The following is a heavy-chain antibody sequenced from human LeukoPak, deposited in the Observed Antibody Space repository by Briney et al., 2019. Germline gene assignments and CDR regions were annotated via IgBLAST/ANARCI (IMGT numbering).Heavy chain of an antibody. CDR2: IYYSGST. Sequence: PSQTLSLTCTVSGGSISSGGYYWSWIRQHPGKGLEWIGYIYYSGSTYYNPSLKSRVTMSVDTSKNQFSLKLRSVTAADTAIYYCSTMKNYFDSSGYHWRDWFDPWGQGTLVTVSS. CDR1: GGSISSGGYY. J-gene: IGHJ5*02. D-gene: IGHD3-22*01. V-gene: IGHV4-31*08. CDR3: STMKNYFDSSGYHWRDWFDP.